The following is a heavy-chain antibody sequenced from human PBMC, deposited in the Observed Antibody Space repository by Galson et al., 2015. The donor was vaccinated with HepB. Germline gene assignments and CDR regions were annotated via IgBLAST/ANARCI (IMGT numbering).Heavy chain of an antibody. CDR1: GYSFTSYW. V-gene: IGHV5-10-1*01. Sequence: QSGAEVKKPGESLRLSCKGSGYSFTSYWISWVRQMPGKGLEWMGRIDPSDSYTNYSPSFQGHVTISADKSISTAYLQWSSLKAADTAMYYCARLMVRGVPIPYYYGMDVWGQGTTVTVSS. CDR2: IDPSDSYT. J-gene: IGHJ6*02. CDR3: ARLMVRGVPIPYYYGMDV. D-gene: IGHD3-10*01.